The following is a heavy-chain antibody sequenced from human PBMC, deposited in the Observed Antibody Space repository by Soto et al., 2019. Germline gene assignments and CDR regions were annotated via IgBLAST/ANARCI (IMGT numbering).Heavy chain of an antibody. Sequence: SETLSLTCTVSDGSISTSSYYWGWIRQSPGKGLEWIGTIFYTGRTYYNPSLESRVTLSVDTSKNQFSLHLTSVTAADTAVYYCTRHHPHHYDSSGYFDYWGQGTLVTVS. CDR3: TRHHPHHYDSSGYFDY. J-gene: IGHJ4*02. V-gene: IGHV4-39*01. CDR1: DGSISTSSYY. CDR2: IFYTGRT. D-gene: IGHD3-22*01.